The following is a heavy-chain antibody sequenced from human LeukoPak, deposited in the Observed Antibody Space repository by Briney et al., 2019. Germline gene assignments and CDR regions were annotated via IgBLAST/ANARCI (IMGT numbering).Heavy chain of an antibody. CDR3: ARGGGSGSYPHAFDI. CDR1: GGSISSSSYY. Sequence: SETLSLTCTVSGGSISSSSYYWGWIRQPPGKGLEWIGYIYYSGSTNYNPSLKSRVTISVDTSKNQFSLKLSSVTAADTAVYYCARGGGSGSYPHAFDIWGQGTMVTVSS. D-gene: IGHD3-10*01. V-gene: IGHV4-61*05. J-gene: IGHJ3*02. CDR2: IYYSGST.